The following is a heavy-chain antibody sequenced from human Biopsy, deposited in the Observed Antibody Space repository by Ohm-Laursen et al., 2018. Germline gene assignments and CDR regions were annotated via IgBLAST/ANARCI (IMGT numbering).Heavy chain of an antibody. D-gene: IGHD1-1*01. CDR1: GFTLSYYS. V-gene: IGHV3-21*01. CDR2: IRSGGDYM. J-gene: IGHJ4*02. Sequence: SLRLSCAASGFTLSYYSMTWVRQAPGKGLEWVSSIRSGGDYMFYADSVKGRFTISRDNAKNSLYLQMNSLRAEDTAVYYCARDQRGPSLLEAKLTPNYFDYWGRGSPVTVSS. CDR3: ARDQRGPSLLEAKLTPNYFDY.